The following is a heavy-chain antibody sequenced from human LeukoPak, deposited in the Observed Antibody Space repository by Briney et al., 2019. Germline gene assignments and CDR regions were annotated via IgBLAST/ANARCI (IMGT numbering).Heavy chain of an antibody. V-gene: IGHV3-23*01. D-gene: IGHD3-9*01. Sequence: PGASLRLSCAASGFTFSNYAMSWVRQAPGKGLEWVSAILGSGVTTYYADSVKGRFTVSSDNSKSTLYLQMNTLRAEDTALYYCAKWGDYDVLTGYYVPDYWGQGTLVTVSS. CDR1: GFTFSNYA. CDR3: AKWGDYDVLTGYYVPDY. CDR2: ILGSGVTT. J-gene: IGHJ4*02.